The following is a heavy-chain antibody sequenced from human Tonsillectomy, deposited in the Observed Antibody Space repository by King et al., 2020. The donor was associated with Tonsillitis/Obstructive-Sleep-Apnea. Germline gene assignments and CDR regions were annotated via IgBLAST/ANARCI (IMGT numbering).Heavy chain of an antibody. CDR2: IDPSDSYT. CDR1: GYSFTSYW. Sequence: QLVQSGAEVKKPGESLRISCKGSGYSFTSYWISWVRQMPGKGLEWMGRIDPSDSYTNYSPSFQGHVTISADKSISTAYLQWSSLKASDTAMYYCARFPAIGYYYYYMDVWGKGTTVTVSS. CDR3: ARFPAIGYYYYYMDV. J-gene: IGHJ6*03. D-gene: IGHD2-2*01. V-gene: IGHV5-10-1*01.